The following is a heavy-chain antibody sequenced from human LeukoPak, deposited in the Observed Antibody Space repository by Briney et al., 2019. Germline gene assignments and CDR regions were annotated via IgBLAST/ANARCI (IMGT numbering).Heavy chain of an antibody. CDR1: GGSISSGDYY. CDR2: IYYSGST. Sequence: SETLSLTCTVSGGSISSGDYYWSWIRQPPGKGLEWIGYIYYSGSTYYNPSLKSRVTISVDTSKNQFSLKLSSVTAADTAVYYCARDCTLGYYDYWGQGTLVTVSS. V-gene: IGHV4-30-4*01. D-gene: IGHD2-15*01. CDR3: ARDCTLGYYDY. J-gene: IGHJ4*02.